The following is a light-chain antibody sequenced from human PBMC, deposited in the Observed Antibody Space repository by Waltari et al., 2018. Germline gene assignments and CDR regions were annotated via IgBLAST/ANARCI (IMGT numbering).Light chain of an antibody. CDR2: DDN. CDR3: QVWDTSSDHAVV. CDR1: NVGGRL. Sequence: SYVLTQPPSVSVAPGQTATITCGGHNVGGRLVTGYQQRPGQPPVLVIYDDNNRPSGIPDRFSGSTSRNTATLTISRVEAGDEADYYCQVWDTSSDHAVVIGGGTKVTVL. V-gene: IGLV3-21*02. J-gene: IGLJ2*01.